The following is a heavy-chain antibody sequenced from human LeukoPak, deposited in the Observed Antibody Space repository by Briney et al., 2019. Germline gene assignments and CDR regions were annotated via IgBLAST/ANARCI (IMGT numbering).Heavy chain of an antibody. CDR1: GGSICSYY. CDR3: ARESSSWMYNWFDP. CDR2: IYTSGST. D-gene: IGHD6-13*01. V-gene: IGHV4-4*07. Sequence: SETLSLTCTVSGGSICSYYWSWIRQPAGKGLEWIGRIYTSGSTNYNPSLKSRVTMSVDTSKNQFSLKLSSVTAADTAVYYCARESSSWMYNWFDPWGQGTLVTVSS. J-gene: IGHJ5*02.